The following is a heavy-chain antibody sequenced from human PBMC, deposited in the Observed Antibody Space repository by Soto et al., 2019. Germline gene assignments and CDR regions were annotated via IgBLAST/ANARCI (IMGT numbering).Heavy chain of an antibody. D-gene: IGHD3-22*01. J-gene: IGHJ4*02. CDR3: AKSLDYYDSSGYGY. V-gene: IGHV3-23*01. CDR1: GFTFSSYV. Sequence: LRLSCAASGFTFSSYVMSWVRQAPGKGLEWVSAVSGSGVATYYADSVKGRFTISRDNSKNTLYLQMNSLRAEDTAVYYCAKSLDYYDSSGYGYWGQGTLVTAPQ. CDR2: VSGSGVAT.